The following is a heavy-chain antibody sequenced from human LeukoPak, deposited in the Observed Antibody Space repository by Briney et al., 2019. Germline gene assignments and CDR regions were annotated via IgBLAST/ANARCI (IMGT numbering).Heavy chain of an antibody. CDR2: IYYGGST. CDR1: GASMSDYY. CDR3: ARDIGGSSTSSGVFDL. D-gene: IGHD2-2*01. V-gene: IGHV4-59*01. J-gene: IGHJ4*02. Sequence: PSETLSLTCTVSGASMSDYYWSWIRQPPGKGLEWIAYIYYGGSTKDNPSLKSRVTMSVDPSKNQFSLKLSSVTAADTAVYYCARDIGGSSTSSGVFDLWGQGTLVTVSS.